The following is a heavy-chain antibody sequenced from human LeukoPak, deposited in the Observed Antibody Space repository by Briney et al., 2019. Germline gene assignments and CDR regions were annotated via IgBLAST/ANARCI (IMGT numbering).Heavy chain of an antibody. V-gene: IGHV4-31*03. CDR2: IYYSGST. D-gene: IGHD3-22*01. CDR3: ARGRDSSGGDAFDI. Sequence: SETLSLTCTVSGGSISSGGYYWSWLRQHPGKGLEWIGYIYYSGSTYYNPSLKSRVTISVDTSKNQFSLKLSSVTAADTAVYYCARGRDSSGGDAFDIWGQGTMVTVSS. CDR1: GGSISSGGYY. J-gene: IGHJ3*02.